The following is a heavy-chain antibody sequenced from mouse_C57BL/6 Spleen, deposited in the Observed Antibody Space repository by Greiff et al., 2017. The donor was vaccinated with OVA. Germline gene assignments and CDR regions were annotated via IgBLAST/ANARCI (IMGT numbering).Heavy chain of an antibody. Sequence: QVQLQQSGAELVKPGASVKISCKASGYAFSSYWMNWVKQRPGKGLEWIGQIYPGDGDTNYNGKFKGKATLTADKSSSTAYMQLSSLTSEDSAVYFCARRVDGYAPDYWGQGTTLTVSS. CDR2: IYPGDGDT. J-gene: IGHJ2*01. V-gene: IGHV1-80*01. CDR3: ARRVDGYAPDY. D-gene: IGHD2-3*01. CDR1: GYAFSSYW.